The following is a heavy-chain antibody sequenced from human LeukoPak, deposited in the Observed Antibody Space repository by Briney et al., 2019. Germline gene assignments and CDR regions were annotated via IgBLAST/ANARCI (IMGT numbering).Heavy chain of an antibody. J-gene: IGHJ4*02. Sequence: GASVKVSCKASGYTFTGYYMHWVRQAPGQGLEWMGWINPNSGGASYAQKFQGRVTMTRDTSISTASIELNSLISDDTAVYYCATGRELEYSSSSDRTFDYWGQGTLVTVSS. CDR1: GYTFTGYY. D-gene: IGHD6-6*01. CDR2: INPNSGGA. V-gene: IGHV1-2*02. CDR3: ATGRELEYSSSSDRTFDY.